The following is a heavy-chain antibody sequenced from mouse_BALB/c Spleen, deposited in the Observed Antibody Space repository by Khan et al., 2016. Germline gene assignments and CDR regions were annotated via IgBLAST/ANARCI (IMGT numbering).Heavy chain of an antibody. CDR2: IWAGGST. D-gene: IGHD1-3*01. CDR1: GFSLTSYG. V-gene: IGHV2-9*02. J-gene: IGHJ2*01. CDR3: ARLEDI. Sequence: VQLQESGPGLVAPSQSLSITCTVSGFSLTSYGVHWVRQPPGKGLEWLGVIWAGGSTNYNSALMSRLSISKDNSKSQVCLKMNSLEPDDTAMYYCARLEDIWGQGTTLTVSS.